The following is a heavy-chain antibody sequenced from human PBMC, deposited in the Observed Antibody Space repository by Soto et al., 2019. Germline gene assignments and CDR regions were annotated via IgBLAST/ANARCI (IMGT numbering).Heavy chain of an antibody. CDR3: ARGGNSDFLAFDI. V-gene: IGHV1-46*01. CDR2: INPSGGIT. D-gene: IGHD2-21*02. J-gene: IGHJ3*02. CDR1: GYTFTSYY. Sequence: ASVKFSCKASGYTFTSYYMHWLRQAPGQGLEWMGIINPSGGITSYAQKFQGRVTMTRDTSTSTVYMELSSLRSEDTAVYYCARGGNSDFLAFDIWGQGTMVTVSS.